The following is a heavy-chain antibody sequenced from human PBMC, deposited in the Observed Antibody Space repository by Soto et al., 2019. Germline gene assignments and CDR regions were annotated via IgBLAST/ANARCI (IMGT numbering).Heavy chain of an antibody. CDR3: ARQSGYSSGWYAD. J-gene: IGHJ4*02. CDR1: GGSISSYY. CDR2: IYYSGST. Sequence: QVQLQESGPGLVKPSETLSLTCTVSGGSISSYYWSWIRQPPGKGLEWIGYIYYSGSTNDNTSLKSRVTISVDTSKNQFSLKLSSVTAADTAVYYCARQSGYSSGWYADWGQGTLVTVSS. D-gene: IGHD6-19*01. V-gene: IGHV4-59*08.